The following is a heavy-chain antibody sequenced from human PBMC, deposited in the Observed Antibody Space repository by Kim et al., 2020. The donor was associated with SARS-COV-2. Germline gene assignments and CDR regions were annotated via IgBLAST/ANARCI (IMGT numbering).Heavy chain of an antibody. D-gene: IGHD3-10*01. CDR2: INHSGST. J-gene: IGHJ4*02. V-gene: IGHV4-34*01. CDR3: ARMVLLWFGEIPE. Sequence: PSETLSLTCAVYGGSFSGYYWSWIRQPPGKGLEWIGEINHSGSTNYNPSLKSRVTISVDTSKNQFSLKLSSVTAADTAVYYCARMVLLWFGEIPEWGQGTLVTVSS. CDR1: GGSFSGYY.